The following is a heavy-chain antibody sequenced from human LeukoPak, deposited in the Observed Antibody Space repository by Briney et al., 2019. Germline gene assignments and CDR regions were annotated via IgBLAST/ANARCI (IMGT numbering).Heavy chain of an antibody. CDR3: ARDLGYSSGHPFDY. J-gene: IGHJ4*02. CDR2: MWGDGTNK. CDR1: GFTFSDYY. Sequence: GGSLRLSCAASGFTFSDYYMSWIRQAPGKGLEWVALMWGDGTNKYYADSVKGRFTISRGNSKNTLYLQMNSLRAEDTAVYYCARDLGYSSGHPFDYWGQGTLVTVSS. D-gene: IGHD6-25*01. V-gene: IGHV3-33*08.